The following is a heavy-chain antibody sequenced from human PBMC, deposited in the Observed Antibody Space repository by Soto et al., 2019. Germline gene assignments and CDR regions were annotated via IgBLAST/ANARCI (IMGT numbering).Heavy chain of an antibody. CDR2: INPNSGGT. J-gene: IGHJ6*02. CDR3: ARDFTTRSYGVDV. V-gene: IGHV1-2*02. CDR1: GYTFTGAY. Sequence: GASVKVSCKASGYTFTGAYIHWVRQAPVQGLEWMGCINPNSGGTEFAQKFQGRVTVTRDTSITTVYMEMNRLRSDDTGVYYCARDFTTRSYGVDVWGQGAAVNVSS. D-gene: IGHD3-10*01.